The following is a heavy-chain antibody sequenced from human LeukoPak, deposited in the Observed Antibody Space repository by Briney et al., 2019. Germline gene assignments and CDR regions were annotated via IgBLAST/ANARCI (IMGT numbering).Heavy chain of an antibody. V-gene: IGHV1-2*02. D-gene: IGHD2-2*01. CDR1: GYTFTGYH. CDR2: IIPNSGAT. CDR3: ARDSGYCTTTNCFHPFDS. J-gene: IGHJ4*02. Sequence: ASVKVSCKASGYTFTGYHMHWVRQAPGQGLEWMVWIIPNSGATRFAQKFQGRVTMTRDTSISTAYMELSGLRSDDTAVYYCARDSGYCTTTNCFHPFDSWGQGTLVTVSS.